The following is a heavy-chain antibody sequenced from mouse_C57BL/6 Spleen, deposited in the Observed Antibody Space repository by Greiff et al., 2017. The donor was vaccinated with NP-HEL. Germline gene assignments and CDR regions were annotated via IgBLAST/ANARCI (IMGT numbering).Heavy chain of an antibody. CDR3: ARDGNYVLAY. CDR1: GYAFSSSW. CDR2: IYPGDGDT. D-gene: IGHD2-1*01. Sequence: QVQLKQSGPELVKPGASVTISCKASGYAFSSSWMNWVKPRPGKGLEWIGRIYPGDGDTNYNGKFKGKATLTADKSSSTAYMQLSSLTSEDSAVYFCARDGNYVLAYWGQGTLVTVSA. J-gene: IGHJ3*01. V-gene: IGHV1-82*01.